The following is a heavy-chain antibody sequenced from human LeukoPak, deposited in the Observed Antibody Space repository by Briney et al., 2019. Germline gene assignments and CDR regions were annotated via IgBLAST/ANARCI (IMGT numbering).Heavy chain of an antibody. CDR3: AREALFFYNYFGMDV. V-gene: IGHV3-7*03. CDR2: IKEDGSEK. J-gene: IGHJ6*04. D-gene: IGHD3-3*01. Sequence: GGSLRLSCAASGFILRTYCMNWVRQAPGKGLEWVANIKEDGSEKYYVDSVKGRFTISRDNAKNSLYLQMNSLRAEDTAVYYCAREALFFYNYFGMDVWGKGTTVIVSS. CDR1: GFILRTYC.